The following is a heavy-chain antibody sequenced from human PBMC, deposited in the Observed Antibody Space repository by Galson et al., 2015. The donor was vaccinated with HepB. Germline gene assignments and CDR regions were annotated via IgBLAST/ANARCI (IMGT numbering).Heavy chain of an antibody. CDR3: ATDFIRYCSGGSCVRFDY. CDR2: FDPEDGET. Sequence: VKVSCKVSGYTLTELSMHWVRQAPGKGLEWMGGFDPEDGETIYAQKFQGRVTMTEDTSTDTAYMELSSLRSEDTAVYYCATDFIRYCSGGSCVRFDYWGQGTLVTVSS. D-gene: IGHD2-15*01. V-gene: IGHV1-24*01. CDR1: GYTLTELS. J-gene: IGHJ4*02.